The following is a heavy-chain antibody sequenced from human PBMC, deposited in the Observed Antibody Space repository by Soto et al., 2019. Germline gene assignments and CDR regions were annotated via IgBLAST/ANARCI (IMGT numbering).Heavy chain of an antibody. Sequence: ASVKVSSRATGYTFTSYYIHWVLQAPGQGLDSMGIINPSGGSTSYAQKCQGRVTMTRDTSTIIVYMELSSLRSEDTAVYDCAREFGYSYGNYYYYGMDVWGQGTTVTVYS. J-gene: IGHJ6*02. CDR2: INPSGGST. CDR1: GYTFTSYY. V-gene: IGHV1-46*01. D-gene: IGHD5-18*01. CDR3: AREFGYSYGNYYYYGMDV.